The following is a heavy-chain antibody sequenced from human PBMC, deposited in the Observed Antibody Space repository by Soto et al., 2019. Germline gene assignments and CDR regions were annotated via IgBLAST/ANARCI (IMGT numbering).Heavy chain of an antibody. D-gene: IGHD6-6*01. CDR3: AREGSSSSKYFQH. CDR1: GYSFTDYN. J-gene: IGHJ1*01. CDR2: INPNSGGT. V-gene: IGHV1-2*02. Sequence: ASVKVSCKASGYSFTDYNMHWVRQAPGQGLEWVGWINPNSGGTNYAQKFQGRVTMTRDTSITTAYMELTRLRSDDTAVYYCAREGSSSSKYFQHWGQGTLVTASS.